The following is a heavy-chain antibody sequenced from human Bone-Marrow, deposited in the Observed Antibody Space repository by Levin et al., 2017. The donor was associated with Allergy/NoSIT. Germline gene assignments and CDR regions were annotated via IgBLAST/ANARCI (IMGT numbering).Heavy chain of an antibody. D-gene: IGHD6-13*01. V-gene: IGHV1-18*01. CDR3: ARTLGQQLGPAKY. J-gene: IGHJ4*02. Sequence: ASVKVSCKASGYTFTTYGISWVRQAPAQGLEWMGRISAYSGHTNYAQTFQGRVTMTTDTSTTTAYMDLRSLKSDDTAGYYCARTLGQQLGPAKYWGQGTLVTVSS. CDR1: GYTFTTYG. CDR2: ISAYSGHT.